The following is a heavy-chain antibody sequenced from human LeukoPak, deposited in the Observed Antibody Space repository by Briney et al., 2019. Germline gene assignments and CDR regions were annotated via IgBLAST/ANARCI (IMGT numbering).Heavy chain of an antibody. CDR2: LNPNSGGT. V-gene: IGHV1-2*02. Sequence: ASVKVSCKASGYTFTGYYIHWVRQAPGHRLEWMGWLNPNSGGTNYAQKFQGRVIMTRDTSISTAYMELSRLSSDDTAVYYCASVFSSGWYFDYWGQGTLVTVSS. D-gene: IGHD6-19*01. CDR1: GYTFTGYY. J-gene: IGHJ4*02. CDR3: ASVFSSGWYFDY.